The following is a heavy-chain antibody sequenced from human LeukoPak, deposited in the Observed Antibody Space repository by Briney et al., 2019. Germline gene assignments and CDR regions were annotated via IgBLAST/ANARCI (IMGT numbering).Heavy chain of an antibody. Sequence: SVKVSFKASGGTFSSYAISWVRQAPGQGLEWMGRIIPILGIANYAQKFQGRVTITADKSTTTAYMELRSLRSEDTAVYYGARARYCSSTSCYEGFDYWGQGTLVTVSS. CDR1: GGTFSSYA. D-gene: IGHD2-2*01. CDR3: ARARYCSSTSCYEGFDY. V-gene: IGHV1-69*04. CDR2: IIPILGIA. J-gene: IGHJ4*02.